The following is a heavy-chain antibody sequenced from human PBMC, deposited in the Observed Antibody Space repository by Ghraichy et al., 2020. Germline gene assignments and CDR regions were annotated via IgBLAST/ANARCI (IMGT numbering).Heavy chain of an antibody. CDR1: GFTFSDFE. D-gene: IGHD6-19*01. Sequence: GGSLRLSCAASGFTFSDFEMHWVRQAPGKGLELVSYISLSGSSLYYADSVRGRFTISRDNARNSVYLQMNSLRVEDTAIYYCARDWLGIAPDAFDIWGRGKMVTVSS. CDR2: ISLSGSSL. J-gene: IGHJ3*02. CDR3: ARDWLGIAPDAFDI. V-gene: IGHV3-48*03.